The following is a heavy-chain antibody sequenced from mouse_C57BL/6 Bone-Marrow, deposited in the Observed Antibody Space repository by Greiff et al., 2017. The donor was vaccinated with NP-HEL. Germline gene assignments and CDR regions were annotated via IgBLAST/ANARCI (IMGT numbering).Heavy chain of an antibody. CDR1: GYAFSSYW. CDR2: IYPGDGDT. J-gene: IGHJ1*03. CDR3: ARWDYGSSYRYFDV. V-gene: IGHV1-80*01. Sequence: VQLQQSGAELVKPGASVKISCKASGYAFSSYWMNWVKQRPGKGLEWIGQIYPGDGDTNYNGKFKGKATLTADKSYSTAYLLHSSRTSEDSAVYFCARWDYGSSYRYFDVWGTGTTVTVTS. D-gene: IGHD1-1*01.